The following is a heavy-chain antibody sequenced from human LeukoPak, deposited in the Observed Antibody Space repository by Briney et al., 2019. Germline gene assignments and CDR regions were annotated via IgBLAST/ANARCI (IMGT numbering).Heavy chain of an antibody. J-gene: IGHJ4*02. CDR2: IYYSGST. D-gene: IGHD5-12*01. Sequence: SQTLSLTCTVSGGSISSGGYYWSWIRQHPGKGLEWIGYIYYSGSTYYNPSPKSRVTISVDTSKNQFSLKLSSVTAADTAVYYCARGIVATIFDYWGQGTLVTVSS. CDR1: GGSISSGGYY. V-gene: IGHV4-31*03. CDR3: ARGIVATIFDY.